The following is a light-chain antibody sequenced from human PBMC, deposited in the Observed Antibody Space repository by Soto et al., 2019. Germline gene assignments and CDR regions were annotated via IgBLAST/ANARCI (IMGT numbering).Light chain of an antibody. CDR3: QQRSNWPST. CDR2: DAS. Sequence: EIVLTQSPATLSLSPGDRATLSCRASQSVSSYLAWYQQKPGQAPRLLIYDASNRATGIPARFSGSGSGTDFTLTITRLEREDFAVYYCQQRSNWPSTFGGGTTVEIK. V-gene: IGKV3-11*01. J-gene: IGKJ4*01. CDR1: QSVSSY.